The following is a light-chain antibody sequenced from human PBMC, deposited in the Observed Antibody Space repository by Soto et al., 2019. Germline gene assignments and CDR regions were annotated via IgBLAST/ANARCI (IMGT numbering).Light chain of an antibody. Sequence: DLQLTQSPSTLSASVGARVTITCRASQNINSWLAWYQQKQGKAPKLLIYDASSLESGVPSRFSGSGSGTELTINISSLQPDDCETYDGQQYNSYSLTFGGGTKVEIK. V-gene: IGKV1-5*01. CDR3: QQYNSYSLT. CDR1: QNINSW. J-gene: IGKJ4*01. CDR2: DAS.